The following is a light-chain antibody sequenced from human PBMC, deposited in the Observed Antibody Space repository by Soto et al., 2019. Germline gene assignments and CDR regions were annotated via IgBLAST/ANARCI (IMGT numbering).Light chain of an antibody. CDR1: SSNIGAGFD. J-gene: IGLJ1*01. CDR2: DNS. CDR3: QSYDSRLSAYV. Sequence: QSVLTQPPSVSGAPGQRVTISCSGSSSNIGAGFDVHWYRQLPGTAPKLLIYDNSNRPSGVPDRFSGSKSGTSASLAITGLQAEDEAEYYCQSYDSRLSAYVFGSGIKLTVL. V-gene: IGLV1-40*01.